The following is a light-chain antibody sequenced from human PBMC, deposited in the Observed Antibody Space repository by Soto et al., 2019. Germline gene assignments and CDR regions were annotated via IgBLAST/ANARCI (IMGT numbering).Light chain of an antibody. CDR3: QQYDSYPLT. Sequence: DVQMTQSPSTLSASVGDRVTITCRASQSINNLLAWYQQKPGKAPKLLIYDVSTLESGVPSRFSGSGSGTEFTLTISSLQPEDFATYYCQQYDSYPLTFGGGTKVDIK. CDR1: QSINNL. J-gene: IGKJ4*01. CDR2: DVS. V-gene: IGKV1-5*01.